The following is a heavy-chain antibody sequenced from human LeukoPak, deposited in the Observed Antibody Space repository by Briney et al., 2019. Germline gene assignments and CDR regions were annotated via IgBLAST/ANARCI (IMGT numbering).Heavy chain of an antibody. J-gene: IGHJ5*02. V-gene: IGHV4-39*07. D-gene: IGHD1-1*01. CDR3: ARRDGGSVHWFDP. Sequence: KSSETLSLTCTVSGGSISSSSYYWGWIRQPPGKGLEWIGSIYYSGSTYYNPSLKSRVTISVDTSKNQFSLKLSSVTAADTAVYYCARRDGGSVHWFDPWGQGTLVTVSS. CDR1: GGSISSSSYY. CDR2: IYYSGST.